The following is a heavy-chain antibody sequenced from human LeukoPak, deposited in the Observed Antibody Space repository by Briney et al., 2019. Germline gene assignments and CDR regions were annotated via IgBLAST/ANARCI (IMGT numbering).Heavy chain of an antibody. CDR3: ARGSTYYDSSGQVPFDY. CDR2: ISGSSSTI. D-gene: IGHD3-22*01. J-gene: IGHJ4*02. V-gene: IGHV3-48*01. CDR1: GGSFSGYY. Sequence: ETLSLTCAVYGGSFSGYYWSWVRQAPGKGLEWGSYISGSSSTIYYADSVKGRFTISRDNGKNTLYLQMNSLRAEDTAVCYCARGSTYYDSSGQVPFDYWGQGTLVTVSS.